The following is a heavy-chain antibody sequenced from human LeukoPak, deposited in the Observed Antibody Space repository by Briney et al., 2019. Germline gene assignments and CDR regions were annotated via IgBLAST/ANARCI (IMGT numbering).Heavy chain of an antibody. Sequence: AASVTVSCTASGYTFTSYYMHWVRQAPGQGLEWMGIINPSGGSTSYAQKFQGRVTMTRDTSTSTVYMELSSLRSEDTAVYYCARQLVYSSSWYIPGGWFDPWGQGTLVTVSS. CDR3: ARQLVYSSSWYIPGGWFDP. J-gene: IGHJ5*02. D-gene: IGHD6-13*01. V-gene: IGHV1-46*01. CDR2: INPSGGST. CDR1: GYTFTSYY.